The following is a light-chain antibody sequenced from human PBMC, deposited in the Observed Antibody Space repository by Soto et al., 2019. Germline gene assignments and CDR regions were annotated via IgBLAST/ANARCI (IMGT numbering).Light chain of an antibody. V-gene: IGKV3-20*01. CDR2: GAS. CDR1: QSVGSNY. J-gene: IGKJ2*01. Sequence: EIVLTQSPGTLSLSPGERATLSCRASQSVGSNYLAWYQQKPGQAPRLLIYGASSSATGIPDRFSGSGSGTDFTLTISRLEPEDFAVYYCQQYGSSPPYTFGQGTKLEIK. CDR3: QQYGSSPPYT.